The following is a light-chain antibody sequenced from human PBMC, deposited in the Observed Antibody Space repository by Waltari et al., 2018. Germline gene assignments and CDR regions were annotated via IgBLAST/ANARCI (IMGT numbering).Light chain of an antibody. CDR1: QSVTSY. CDR3: QYRTNWPLT. V-gene: IGKV3-11*01. J-gene: IGKJ4*01. Sequence: EIVLTQSPGPLSLSPGERATLSCRTSQSVTSYLAWYQQKPGQPPRLLIYDTSNRATGIPSRFTGSGSGTDFTLTISSLEPEDFAVYYCQYRTNWPLTFGGGTKVEMK. CDR2: DTS.